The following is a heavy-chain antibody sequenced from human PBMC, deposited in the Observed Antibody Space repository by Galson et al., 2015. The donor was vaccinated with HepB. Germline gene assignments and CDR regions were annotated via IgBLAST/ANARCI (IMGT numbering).Heavy chain of an antibody. D-gene: IGHD6-19*01. CDR1: GYSFTSYW. Sequence: QSGAEVKKPGESLRISCKGSGYSFTSYWISWVRQMPGKGLEWMGRIDPSDSYTNYSPSFQGHVTIPADKSISTAYLQWSSLKASDTAMYYCARHGIAVAGTVGNGWFDPWGQGTLVTVSS. CDR2: IDPSDSYT. V-gene: IGHV5-10-1*01. J-gene: IGHJ5*02. CDR3: ARHGIAVAGTVGNGWFDP.